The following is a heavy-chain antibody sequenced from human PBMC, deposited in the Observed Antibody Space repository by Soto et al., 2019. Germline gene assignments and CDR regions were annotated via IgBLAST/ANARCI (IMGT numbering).Heavy chain of an antibody. CDR1: GGSISSSNW. CDR3: ARVDRRSWYAFDI. J-gene: IGHJ3*02. CDR2: IYHSGST. V-gene: IGHV4-4*02. D-gene: IGHD6-13*01. Sequence: SETLSLTCAVSGGSISSSNWWSWVRQPPGKGLEWVGEIYHSGSTNYNPSLKSRVTISIDKSKNQFSLRLSSVTAADTAVYYCARVDRRSWYAFDIWGQGQWSPSPQ.